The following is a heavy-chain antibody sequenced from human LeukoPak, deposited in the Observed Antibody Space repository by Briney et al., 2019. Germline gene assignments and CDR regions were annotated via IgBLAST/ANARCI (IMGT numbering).Heavy chain of an antibody. Sequence: PSETLSLTCTVSGGSISSYYWGWIRQPPGKGREWIGRIYYSGSTYNNPSLKSRLTISVDTSKNQFSLQLSSVTAADTAVYYCARGTRRYCYDSSGYYYSFWGQGTLVTVSS. CDR2: IYYSGST. CDR1: GGSISSYY. V-gene: IGHV4-39*07. J-gene: IGHJ4*02. CDR3: ARGTRRYCYDSSGYYYSF. D-gene: IGHD3-22*01.